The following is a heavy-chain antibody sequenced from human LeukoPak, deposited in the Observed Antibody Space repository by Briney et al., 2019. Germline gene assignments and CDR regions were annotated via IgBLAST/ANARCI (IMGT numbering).Heavy chain of an antibody. D-gene: IGHD1-26*01. V-gene: IGHV3-33*01. CDR1: GFTFSSYG. CDR3: ARESTGSYSGIDY. CDR2: IWHDGSYK. Sequence: GGSRRLSCAASGFTFSSYGIHWVRQAPGKGLEWVAVIWHDGSYKYYADSVKGRFTISRDNSKNMLFLEMNSLRAEDTAVYYCARESTGSYSGIDYWGQGTPVTVSA. J-gene: IGHJ4*02.